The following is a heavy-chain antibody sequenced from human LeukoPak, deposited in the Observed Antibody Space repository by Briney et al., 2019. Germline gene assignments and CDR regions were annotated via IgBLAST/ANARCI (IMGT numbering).Heavy chain of an antibody. J-gene: IGHJ5*02. CDR1: GFTFSSYA. CDR3: VRVSGFCTNGVCPSFDP. Sequence: GGSLRLSCAASGFTFSSYAIKWVRQAPGKGPEWVATVSYDGTDTSYADSVKGRFAIFRDNSKNTLYLQMNSLRTEDTAVYYCVRVSGFCTNGVCPSFDPWGQGTLVTVSS. D-gene: IGHD2-8*01. CDR2: VSYDGTDT. V-gene: IGHV3-30*09.